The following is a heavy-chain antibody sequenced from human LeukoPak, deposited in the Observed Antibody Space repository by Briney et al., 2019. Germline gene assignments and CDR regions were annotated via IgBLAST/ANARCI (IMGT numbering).Heavy chain of an antibody. J-gene: IGHJ1*01. D-gene: IGHD3-10*01. CDR2: ISSGGNT. CDR1: RGSCDTYNHY. V-gene: IGHV4-39*07. CDR3: ARDLTYAWFFY. Sequence: TSSETLSLTCTVSRGSCDTYNHYWGWLRQSPGKGLEWIGTISSGGNTDYNPSLKSRVTMSLDTSKTRFSLKVISVTAADTATYFCARDLTYAWFFYWGQGALVTVSS.